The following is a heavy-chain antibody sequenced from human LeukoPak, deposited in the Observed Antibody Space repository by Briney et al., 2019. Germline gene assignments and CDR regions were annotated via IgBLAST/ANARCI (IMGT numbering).Heavy chain of an antibody. CDR3: ARAFSSGWYPYSIGGLWFDY. CDR1: GGSISSYY. Sequence: PSETLSLTCTVSGGSISSYYWSWIRQPPGKGLEWIGYIYYTGSTNYNPSLKSRVSISVDTSKNQFSLKLSSVTAADTAVYYCARAFSSGWYPYSIGGLWFDYWSQGTLVTVSS. CDR2: IYYTGST. D-gene: IGHD6-19*01. V-gene: IGHV4-59*01. J-gene: IGHJ4*02.